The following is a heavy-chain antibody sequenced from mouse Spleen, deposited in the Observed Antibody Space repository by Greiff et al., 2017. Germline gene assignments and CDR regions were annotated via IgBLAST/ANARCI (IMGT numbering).Heavy chain of an antibody. Sequence: VKLQQSGAELVRPGASVKLSCKASGYTFTDYYINWVKQRPGQGLEWIARIYPGSGNTYYNEKFKGKATLTAEKSSSTAYMQLSSLTSEDSAVYFCARGLTGDYWGQGTTLTVSS. V-gene: IGHV1-76*01. J-gene: IGHJ2*01. CDR3: ARGLTGDY. D-gene: IGHD4-1*01. CDR1: GYTFTDYY. CDR2: IYPGSGNT.